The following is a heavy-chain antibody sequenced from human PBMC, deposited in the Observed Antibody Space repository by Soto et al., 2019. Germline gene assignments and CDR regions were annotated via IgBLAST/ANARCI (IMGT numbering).Heavy chain of an antibody. V-gene: IGHV6-1*01. J-gene: IGHJ4*02. CDR3: ARLNPGGDTAVDY. Sequence: QAQMQQSGPGLVKPSQTLSLTCAISGDSISSNSAAWNWIRQSPSRGLEWLGRTYYRSKWYNDYAVSVNSRTIINPDTSKNQFSLQLTSVTPEDTAVYYCARLNPGGDTAVDYWGQGTLVTVSS. D-gene: IGHD3-16*01. CDR1: GDSISSNSAA. CDR2: TYYRSKWYN.